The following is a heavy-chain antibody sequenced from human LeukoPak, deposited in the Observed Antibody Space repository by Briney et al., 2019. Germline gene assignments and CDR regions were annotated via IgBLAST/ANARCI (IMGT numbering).Heavy chain of an antibody. V-gene: IGHV4-34*01. Sequence: SETLSLTCAVYGGSFSGYYWSWIRQPPGKGLEWIGEINHSGSTNYNPSLKSRVTISVDTSKNQFSLKLSSVTAADTAVYYCARVGRCSSTSCYRSSLSYYYYYYMDVWGKGTTVTDSS. CDR2: INHSGST. J-gene: IGHJ6*03. D-gene: IGHD2-2*01. CDR1: GGSFSGYY. CDR3: ARVGRCSSTSCYRSSLSYYYYYYMDV.